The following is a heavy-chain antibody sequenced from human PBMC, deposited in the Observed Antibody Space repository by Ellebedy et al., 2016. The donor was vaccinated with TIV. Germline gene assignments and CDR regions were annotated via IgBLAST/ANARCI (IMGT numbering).Heavy chain of an antibody. CDR3: AREATYYGSGSYDK. CDR2: IYYDGST. Sequence: SETLSLTXNVSGGPISSGDFYWCWIRQAPAMGLEWIGYIYYDGSTYYNPSLQSRISLSIDTSKNQFSLKLTSVTAADTAVYYCAREATYYGSGSYDKWGQGTLVTVSS. J-gene: IGHJ4*02. CDR1: GGPISSGDFY. V-gene: IGHV4-30-4*01. D-gene: IGHD3-10*01.